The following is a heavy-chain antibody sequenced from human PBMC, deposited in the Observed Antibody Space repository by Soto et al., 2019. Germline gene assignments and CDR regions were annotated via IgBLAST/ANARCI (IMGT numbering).Heavy chain of an antibody. J-gene: IGHJ6*02. D-gene: IGHD3-9*01. CDR1: GFTFSSYG. Sequence: QVQLVESGGGVVQPGRSLRLSCAASGFTFSSYGMHWVRQAPGKGLEWVAVISYDGSNKYYADSVKGRFTISRDNSKNTLYLQMNSLRAEDTAVYYCAKVLGYYDILTGYEAGRVYYYGMDVWGQGTTVTVSS. CDR2: ISYDGSNK. V-gene: IGHV3-30*18. CDR3: AKVLGYYDILTGYEAGRVYYYGMDV.